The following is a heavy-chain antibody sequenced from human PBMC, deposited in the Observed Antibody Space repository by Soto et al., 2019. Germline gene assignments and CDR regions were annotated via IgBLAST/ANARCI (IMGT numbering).Heavy chain of an antibody. D-gene: IGHD5-12*01. CDR2: IIPIFGTA. CDR1: GGTFSSYA. CDR3: ARAFSGSDPDPHYYYGMDV. Sequence: QVQLVQSGAEVKKPGSSVKVSCKASGGTFSSYAISWVRQAPGQGLEWMGGIIPIFGTANYAQKFQGRVTITADESTSTAYMELSSLRSEDTDVYYCARAFSGSDPDPHYYYGMDVWGQGNTVTGSS. V-gene: IGHV1-69*01. J-gene: IGHJ6*02.